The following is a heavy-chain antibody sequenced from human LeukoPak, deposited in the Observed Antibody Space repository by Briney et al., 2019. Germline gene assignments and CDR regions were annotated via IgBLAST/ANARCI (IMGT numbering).Heavy chain of an antibody. CDR1: GFTFDDYA. CDR2: ISWNSGSI. J-gene: IGHJ4*02. V-gene: IGHV3-9*01. Sequence: GGSLRLSCAASGFTFDDYAMHWVRQAPGKGLEWVSGISWNSGSIGYADSVKGRFTISRDNAKNSLYLQMNGLRAEDTALYYCAKGRWFGEEELDYWGQGTLVTVSS. D-gene: IGHD3-10*01. CDR3: AKGRWFGEEELDY.